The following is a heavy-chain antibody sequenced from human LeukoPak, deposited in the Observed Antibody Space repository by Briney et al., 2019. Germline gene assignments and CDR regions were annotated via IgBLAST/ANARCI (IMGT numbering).Heavy chain of an antibody. D-gene: IGHD2-2*01. V-gene: IGHV3-23*01. CDR1: GFTFGSYA. CDR3: AKDLGYCSSTSCYNFDY. CDR2: ISGSGGST. J-gene: IGHJ4*02. Sequence: GSLRLSCAASGFTFGSYAMSWVRQAPGKGLEWVSAISGSGGSTYYADSVKGRFTISRDNSKNTLYLQMNSLRAEDTAVYYCAKDLGYCSSTSCYNFDYWGQGTLVTVSS.